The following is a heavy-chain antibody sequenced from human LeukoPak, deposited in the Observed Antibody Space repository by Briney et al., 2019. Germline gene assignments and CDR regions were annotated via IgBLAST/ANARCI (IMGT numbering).Heavy chain of an antibody. D-gene: IGHD6-19*01. CDR1: GFTIGNYA. V-gene: IGHV3-30*04. Sequence: PGGSLRLSCSASGFTIGNYAMNWVRRAPGKGLEWVSLILDDGSSEYYADSVKGRFSISSDTSKNTLDLQMDSLRPEDTAVYYCARSKVAGSVSYLYGMDVWGQGTTVIVSS. CDR2: ILDDGSSE. CDR3: ARSKVAGSVSYLYGMDV. J-gene: IGHJ6*02.